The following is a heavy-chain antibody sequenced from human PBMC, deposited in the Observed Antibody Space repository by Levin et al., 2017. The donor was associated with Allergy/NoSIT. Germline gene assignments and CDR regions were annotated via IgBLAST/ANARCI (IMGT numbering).Heavy chain of an antibody. CDR1: GFTFSSYA. V-gene: IGHV3-23*01. CDR2: VSGSGGST. D-gene: IGHD4-17*01. J-gene: IGHJ4*02. Sequence: GESLKISCAASGFTFSSYAMSWVRQAPGKGLEWVSAVSGSGGSTHYADSVKGRFTISRDNSKNTLYLQMNSLRAEDTAVYYCAKDSDSDFGDDYFDYWGQGTLVTVSS. CDR3: AKDSDSDFGDDYFDY.